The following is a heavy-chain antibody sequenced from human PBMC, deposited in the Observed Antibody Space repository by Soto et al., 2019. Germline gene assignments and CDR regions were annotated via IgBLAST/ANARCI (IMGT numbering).Heavy chain of an antibody. V-gene: IGHV5-10-1*01. J-gene: IGHJ5*02. CDR3: ARRYCSGGSCYFGLGGFDP. CDR1: GYSFTSYW. Sequence: RGESLKISCKGSGYSFTSYWISWVRQMPGKGLEWMGRIDPSDSYTNYSPSFQGHVTISADKSISTAYLQWSSLKASDTAMYYCARRYCSGGSCYFGLGGFDPWGQGTLVTVSS. CDR2: IDPSDSYT. D-gene: IGHD2-15*01.